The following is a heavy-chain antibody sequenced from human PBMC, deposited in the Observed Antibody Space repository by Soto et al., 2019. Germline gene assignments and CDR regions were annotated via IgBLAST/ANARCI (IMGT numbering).Heavy chain of an antibody. CDR2: IYVTGAV. Sequence: SETLSLTCSVSGAALNSGNYYWSWIRQVPGKGLEWIGHIYVTGAVDYNPSLRDRITISQDTSERQFSLNLRLVTAADAAVYYCARLRIATNNYKWFDPWGQGTLVTVSS. CDR1: GAALNSGNYY. CDR3: ARLRIATNNYKWFDP. D-gene: IGHD2-21*01. V-gene: IGHV4-31*03. J-gene: IGHJ5*02.